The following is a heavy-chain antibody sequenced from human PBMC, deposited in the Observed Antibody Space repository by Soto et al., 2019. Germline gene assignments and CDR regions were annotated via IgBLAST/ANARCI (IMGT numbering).Heavy chain of an antibody. Sequence: PGGSLRLSCEASGFTFSSYWMYWVRQAPGKGLVWVSRTNSDGSDTSYADSVKGRFTISRDNSKNTLYLQMNSLRAEDTAVYYCARDGYCSGGSCYSVPVFDYWGQGTLVTVSS. CDR1: GFTFSSYW. CDR3: ARDGYCSGGSCYSVPVFDY. CDR2: TNSDGSDT. V-gene: IGHV3-74*01. D-gene: IGHD2-15*01. J-gene: IGHJ4*02.